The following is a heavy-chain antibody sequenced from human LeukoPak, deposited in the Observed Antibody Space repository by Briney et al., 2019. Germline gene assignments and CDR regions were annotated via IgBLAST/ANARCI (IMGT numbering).Heavy chain of an antibody. CDR3: ARGLITRIVSDLKGWFDP. CDR2: IYHSGST. D-gene: IGHD3-22*01. V-gene: IGHV4-30-2*01. Sequence: SQTLSLTCAVSGGSISSGGYSWSWIRQPPGKGLEWIGYIYHSGSTYYNPSLKSRVTISVDRSKNQFSLKLSSVTAADTAMYYCARGLITRIVSDLKGWFDPWGQGTLVTVSS. J-gene: IGHJ5*02. CDR1: GGSISSGGYS.